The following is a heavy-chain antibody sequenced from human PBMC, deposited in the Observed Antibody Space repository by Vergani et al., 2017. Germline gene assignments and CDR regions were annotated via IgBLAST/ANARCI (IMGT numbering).Heavy chain of an antibody. CDR1: GGSISSYY. D-gene: IGHD6-6*01. V-gene: IGHV4-4*07. J-gene: IGHJ6*03. CDR2: IYTSGST. CDR3: ARDLEYSSSSVDYYYYYMDV. Sequence: QVQLQESGPGLVKPSETLSLTCTVSGGSISSYYWSWIRQPAGKGLEWIGRIYTSGSTNYNPSLKSRVTMSVDTSKNQFSLKLSSVTAADTAVYYCARDLEYSSSSVDYYYYYMDVWGKGP.